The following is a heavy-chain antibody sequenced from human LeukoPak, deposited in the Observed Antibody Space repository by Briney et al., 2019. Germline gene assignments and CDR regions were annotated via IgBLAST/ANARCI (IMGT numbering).Heavy chain of an antibody. CDR1: GASISSSYW. V-gene: IGHV4-4*02. CDR3: ARRYCTPRYYDILTGYHYYYYYYMDV. D-gene: IGHD3-9*01. CDR2: IYHSGST. Sequence: PSGTLSLTCAVSGASISSSYWWSWVRQPPGKGLEWIGEIYHSGSTNYNPSLKSRVTISVDKSKNQFSLKLSSVTAADTAVYYCARRYCTPRYYDILTGYHYYYYYYMDVWGKGTTVTISS. J-gene: IGHJ6*03.